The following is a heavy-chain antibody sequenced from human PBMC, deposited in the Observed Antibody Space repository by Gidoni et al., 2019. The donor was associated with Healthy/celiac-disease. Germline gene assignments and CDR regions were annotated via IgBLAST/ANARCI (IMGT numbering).Heavy chain of an antibody. D-gene: IGHD6-6*01. J-gene: IGHJ4*02. CDR3: ARDLPPGSSSPRLDY. CDR1: GFTFSSYG. Sequence: QVQLVESGGGVVQPGRSLRLSCAAAGFTFSSYGMHWVRQAPGKGREWVAVIWYDGSNKYYADSVKGRFTISRDNSKNTLYLQMNSLRAEDTAVYYCARDLPPGSSSPRLDYWGQGTLVTVSS. V-gene: IGHV3-33*01. CDR2: IWYDGSNK.